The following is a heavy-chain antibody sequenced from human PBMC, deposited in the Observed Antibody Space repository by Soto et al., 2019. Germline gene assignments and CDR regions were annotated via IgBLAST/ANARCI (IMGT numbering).Heavy chain of an antibody. CDR2: ISGSGGST. J-gene: IGHJ4*02. V-gene: IGHV3-23*01. Sequence: PGGSLRLSCAASGFTFSSYAMSWVRQAPGKGLEWVSAISGSGGSTYYADSVKGRFTVSRDNSKNTLYPQMNSLRAEDTAVYYCAKSSMIVVVTYFDYWGQGTLVTVSS. CDR1: GFTFSSYA. D-gene: IGHD3-22*01. CDR3: AKSSMIVVVTYFDY.